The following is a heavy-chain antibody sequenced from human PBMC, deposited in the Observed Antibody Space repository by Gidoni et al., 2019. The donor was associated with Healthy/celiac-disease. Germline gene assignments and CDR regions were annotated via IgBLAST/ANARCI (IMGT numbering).Heavy chain of an antibody. CDR2: ISWNSGSI. Sequence: EVQLVESGGGLVQPGRSLRLSCAASGFTFDHYAMHWVRQAPGKGLEWVSGISWNSGSIGYADSVKGRFTISRDNAKNSLYLQMNSLRAEDTALYYCAKSTSINWNYGKDYFDYWGQGTLVTVSS. CDR3: AKSTSINWNYGKDYFDY. J-gene: IGHJ4*02. D-gene: IGHD1-7*01. V-gene: IGHV3-9*01. CDR1: GFTFDHYA.